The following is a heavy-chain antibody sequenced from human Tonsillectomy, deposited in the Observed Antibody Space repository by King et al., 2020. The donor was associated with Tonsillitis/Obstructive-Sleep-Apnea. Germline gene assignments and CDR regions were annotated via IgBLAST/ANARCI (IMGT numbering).Heavy chain of an antibody. Sequence: VQLVESGGGLVQPGRSLRLSCAASGFTFDDYAMHWVRQAPGKGLEWVSGISWNSGSIGYADSVKGRFTISRDNAKNSLYLQMNSLRAEGTALYYCAKADPYSDWGQGTLVTVSS. D-gene: IGHD2-21*01. CDR1: GFTFDDYA. J-gene: IGHJ4*02. CDR3: AKADPYSD. V-gene: IGHV3-9*01. CDR2: ISWNSGSI.